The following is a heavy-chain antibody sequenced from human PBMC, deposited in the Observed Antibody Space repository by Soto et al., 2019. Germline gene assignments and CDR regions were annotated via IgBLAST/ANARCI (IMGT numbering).Heavy chain of an antibody. CDR2: IYYSGST. CDR1: GGSLISYY. D-gene: IGHD3-10*01. CDR3: AGDELWFGESRDYYYYGMDV. Sequence: SETLSLTCTVSGGSLISYYWSWIRQPPGKGLEWIGYIYYSGSTNYNPSLRSRLTISVDTSKNQFSLKLRSVTAADTAVYYCAGDELWFGESRDYYYYGMDVWGQGTTVTVSS. V-gene: IGHV4-59*01. J-gene: IGHJ6*02.